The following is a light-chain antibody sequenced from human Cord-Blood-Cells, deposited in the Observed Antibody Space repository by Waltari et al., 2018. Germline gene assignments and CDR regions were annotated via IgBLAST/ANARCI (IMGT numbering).Light chain of an antibody. CDR3: QQSYSTPFT. Sequence: DIQMTHSPSSLSASVGDSITTTCRASQSISSYLNWYQQKPGKAPKLLIYAASSLQSGVPSRFSGSGSGTDFTLTISSLQPEDFATYYCQQSYSTPFTFGPGTKVDIK. CDR1: QSISSY. V-gene: IGKV1-39*01. CDR2: AAS. J-gene: IGKJ3*01.